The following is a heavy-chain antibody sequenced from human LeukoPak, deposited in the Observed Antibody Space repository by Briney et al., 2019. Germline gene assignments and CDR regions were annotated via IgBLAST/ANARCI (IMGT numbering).Heavy chain of an antibody. D-gene: IGHD2-2*01. Sequence: GGSLRLSCTVSGFTVSSNSMSWVRQAPGKGLEWVSFIYSDNTHYSDSVKGRFTISRDNSKNTLYLQMNSLRAEDTAVYYCAKDGHCSSTSCYGDDAFGIWGQGTMVTVSS. CDR3: AKDGHCSSTSCYGDDAFGI. CDR1: GFTVSSNS. V-gene: IGHV3-53*01. CDR2: IYSDNT. J-gene: IGHJ3*02.